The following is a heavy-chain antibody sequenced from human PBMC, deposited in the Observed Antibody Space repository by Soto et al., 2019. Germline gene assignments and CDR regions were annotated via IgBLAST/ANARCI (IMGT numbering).Heavy chain of an antibody. CDR3: ARDLAAGEY. CDR1: GSAFIKYY. CDR2: FNPTRGST. V-gene: IGHV1-46*01. J-gene: IGHJ4*02. Sequence: XSVKVSCKASGSAFIKYYIHWVRQAPGQGLDWMGIFNPTRGSTNYAQKFXXRVTLPMXXSTSTVYMELSSLRFDETAVYYCARDLAAGEYWGQGTLVTVPS. D-gene: IGHD6-13*01.